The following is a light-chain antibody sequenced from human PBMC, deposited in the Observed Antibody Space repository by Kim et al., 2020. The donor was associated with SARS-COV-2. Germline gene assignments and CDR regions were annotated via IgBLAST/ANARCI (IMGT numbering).Light chain of an antibody. V-gene: IGKV3-20*01. CDR1: QSGSGNQ. CDR3: QQYDNRPHT. Sequence: LSPGETATLTCRASQSGSGNQVAWYQLRRGQAPRLLMYGVAARAPGIPDRFSVSGSGTEFVLTISRLEREDFALYYCQQYDNRPHTFGQGTKLEI. J-gene: IGKJ2*01. CDR2: GVA.